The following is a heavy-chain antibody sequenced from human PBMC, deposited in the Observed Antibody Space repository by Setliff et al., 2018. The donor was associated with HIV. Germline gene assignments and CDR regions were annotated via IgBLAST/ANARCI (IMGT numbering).Heavy chain of an antibody. CDR2: IVVGSANT. Sequence: SVKVSCKAFGYTFTSSAIQWVRQARGQRLEWIGWIVVGSANTNYAQKFQERVTITRDMSTSTAYMQLSSLRSEDTAVYYCAADGKDYGDTWRFDLWGRGTLVTVSS. V-gene: IGHV1-58*02. CDR3: AADGKDYGDTWRFDL. D-gene: IGHD4-17*01. CDR1: GYTFTSSA. J-gene: IGHJ2*01.